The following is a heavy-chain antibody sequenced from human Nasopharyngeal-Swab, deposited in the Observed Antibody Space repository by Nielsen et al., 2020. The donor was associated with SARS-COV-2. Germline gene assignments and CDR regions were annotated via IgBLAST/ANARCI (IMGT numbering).Heavy chain of an antibody. J-gene: IGHJ6*02. D-gene: IGHD6-13*01. CDR2: ISGSGGST. CDR3: AKAGNYYYYYGMDV. V-gene: IGHV3-23*01. CDR1: GFTVSSNY. Sequence: GESLKISCAASGFTVSSNYMSWVRQAPGKGLEWVSAISGSGGSTYYADSVKGRFTISRDNSKNTLYLQMNSLRAEDTAVYYCAKAGNYYYYYGMDVWGQGTTATVSS.